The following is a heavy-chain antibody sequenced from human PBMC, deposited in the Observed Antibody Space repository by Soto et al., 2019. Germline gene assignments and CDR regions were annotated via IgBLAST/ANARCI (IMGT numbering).Heavy chain of an antibody. J-gene: IGHJ4*02. Sequence: GGSLRLSCAASGFTFSNAWMSWVRQAPGKGLEWVGRIKSKTDGGTTDYAAPAKGRFTISRDDSKNTLYLQMNSLKTEDTAVYYCTTGNTIFGVVPDYWGQGTLVTVSS. CDR1: GFTFSNAW. CDR3: TTGNTIFGVVPDY. CDR2: IKSKTDGGTT. D-gene: IGHD3-3*01. V-gene: IGHV3-15*01.